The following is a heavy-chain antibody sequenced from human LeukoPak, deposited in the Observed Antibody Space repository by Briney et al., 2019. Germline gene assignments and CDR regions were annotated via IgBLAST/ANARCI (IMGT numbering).Heavy chain of an antibody. CDR2: IYPGDSDT. D-gene: IGHD2-21*02. Sequence: GESLKISCKGSGYSFTSYWIGWVRQMPGKGLEWMGIIYPGDSDTRYSPSFQGQVTISADKSISTAYLQWSSLKASDTAMYYCARPRCGGDCYNDAFDIWGQGTMVTVSS. V-gene: IGHV5-51*01. CDR3: ARPRCGGDCYNDAFDI. J-gene: IGHJ3*02. CDR1: GYSFTSYW.